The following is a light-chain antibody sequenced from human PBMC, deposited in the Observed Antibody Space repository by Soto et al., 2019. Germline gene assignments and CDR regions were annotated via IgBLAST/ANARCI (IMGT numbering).Light chain of an antibody. V-gene: IGKV1-39*01. Sequence: DIQMTQSPSSLSASVGDSVTITCRASQSISHFLNWYQQKPGKAPKLLIYAASTLESGVPSRFSGSASGTVFTLTISSLLPEDFATYYCQQSYNNPRTFGQGTILEIK. CDR2: AAS. CDR3: QQSYNNPRT. J-gene: IGKJ2*01. CDR1: QSISHF.